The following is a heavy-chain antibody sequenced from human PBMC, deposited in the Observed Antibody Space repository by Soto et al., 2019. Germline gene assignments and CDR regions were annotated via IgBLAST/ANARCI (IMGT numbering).Heavy chain of an antibody. V-gene: IGHV4-4*02. D-gene: IGHD1-26*01. CDR3: ARDRRGLQWELHD. J-gene: IGHJ4*02. CDR2: IYHLGIT. Sequence: QVQLQESGPGLVKPSGTLSLTCAVSGGSITISNWCSWVRQSPGKGLEWIGEIYHLGITNYNPSLKSRVTISVDKSKSQISQNLTSVTAADTAVYYCARDRRGLQWELHDGGQGTQVTVSS. CDR1: GGSITISNW.